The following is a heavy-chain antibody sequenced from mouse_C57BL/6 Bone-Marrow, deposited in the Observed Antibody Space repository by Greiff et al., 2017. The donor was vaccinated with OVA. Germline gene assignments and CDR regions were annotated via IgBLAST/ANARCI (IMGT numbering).Heavy chain of an antibody. CDR1: GFTFSDYG. CDR3: ASLYYYGSSYVWFAY. Sequence: EVMLVESGGGLVKPGGSLKLSCAASGFTFSDYGMHWVRQAPEKGLEWVAYISSGSSTIYYADTVKGRFTISRDNVKSTLFLQMSSLRSEDTAIYYCASLYYYGSSYVWFAYWGQGTLVTVSA. D-gene: IGHD1-1*01. J-gene: IGHJ3*01. V-gene: IGHV5-17*01. CDR2: ISSGSSTI.